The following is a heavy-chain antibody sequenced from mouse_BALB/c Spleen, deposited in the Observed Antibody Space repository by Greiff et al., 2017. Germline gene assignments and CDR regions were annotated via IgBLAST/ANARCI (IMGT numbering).Heavy chain of an antibody. CDR1: GFKIKDTY. Sequence: VQLQQSGAELVKPGASVKLSCTASGFKIKDTYMHWVKQRPEQGLEWIGRIDPANGNTKYDPKFQGKATITADTSSNTAYLQLSSLTSEDTAVYYCARGLDYWGQGTTLTVSS. CDR3: ARGLDY. V-gene: IGHV14-3*02. CDR2: IDPANGNT. J-gene: IGHJ2*01.